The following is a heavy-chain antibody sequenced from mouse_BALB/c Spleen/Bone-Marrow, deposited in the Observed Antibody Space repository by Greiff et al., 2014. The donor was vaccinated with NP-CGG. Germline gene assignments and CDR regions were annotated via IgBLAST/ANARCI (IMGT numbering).Heavy chain of an antibody. D-gene: IGHD6-1*01. CDR2: IYPGNVNT. V-gene: IGHV1S56*01. J-gene: IGHJ4*01. CDR3: ARHKRAMDY. CDR1: GYTFTSYY. Sequence: QVQVKQPGPELVKPGASVRISCKASGYTFTSYYIHWVKQRPGQGLEWIGWIYPGNVNTKYNEKFKVKATLTADKSSSTAYMQLSSLTSEDSAVYFCARHKRAMDYWGQGTSVTVSS.